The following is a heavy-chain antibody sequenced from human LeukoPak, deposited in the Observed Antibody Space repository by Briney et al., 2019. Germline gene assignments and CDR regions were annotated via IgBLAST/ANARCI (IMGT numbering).Heavy chain of an antibody. CDR2: LYHSGST. J-gene: IGHJ4*02. CDR3: ARELHSGSYYFDY. Sequence: SETLSLTCTVSGYSISNAYYWGWIRQPPGKGLEWIGSLYHSGSTYYNPYLKSRVTTSVDTSKNRFSLKLTSVTAADTAVYYCARELHSGSYYFDYWGQGTLVTVSS. V-gene: IGHV4-38-2*02. D-gene: IGHD1-26*01. CDR1: GYSISNAYY.